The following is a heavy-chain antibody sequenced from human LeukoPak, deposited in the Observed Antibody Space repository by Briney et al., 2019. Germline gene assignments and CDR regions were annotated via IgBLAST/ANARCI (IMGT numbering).Heavy chain of an antibody. J-gene: IGHJ4*02. V-gene: IGHV3-66*01. CDR1: GFTFNMYD. Sequence: GGSLRLSCAASGFTFNMYDMHWVRPAPGKALEWVSVIYSGGRTYYADSVKGRFTISRDNSKNSLYLQMNSLRAEDTAVYYCARWAVGAGVFRGVTHRAIDYWGRGTLVTVSS. D-gene: IGHD3-10*01. CDR3: ARWAVGAGVFRGVTHRAIDY. CDR2: IYSGGRT.